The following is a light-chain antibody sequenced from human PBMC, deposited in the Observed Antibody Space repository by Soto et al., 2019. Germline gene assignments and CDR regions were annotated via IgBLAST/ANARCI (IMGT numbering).Light chain of an antibody. V-gene: IGKV1-5*03. J-gene: IGKJ1*01. CDR2: KAS. CDR3: QHYKSYSEA. Sequence: DIPMTQSPATLSGSVGDRVTITCRASQTIISWLAWYQQKPGKAPKLLIYKASTLKSGVPSRFSGSGSGTELTLPISSLKPDDFATYYCQHYKSYSEAFGQGTKVELK. CDR1: QTIISW.